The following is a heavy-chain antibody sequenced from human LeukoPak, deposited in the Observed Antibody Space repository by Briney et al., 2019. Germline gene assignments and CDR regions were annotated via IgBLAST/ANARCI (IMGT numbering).Heavy chain of an antibody. CDR1: GFTFSSYA. CDR2: ISSNGGST. V-gene: IGHV3-64*01. J-gene: IGHJ4*02. CDR3: ARGVRYFDWWEGGDFDY. D-gene: IGHD3-9*01. Sequence: GGSLRLSCAASGFTFSSYAMHWVRQAPGKGLEYVSAISSNGGSTYYANSVKGRFTISRDNSKNTLYLQMGSLRSDDTAVYYCARGVRYFDWWEGGDFDYWGQGTPVTVSS.